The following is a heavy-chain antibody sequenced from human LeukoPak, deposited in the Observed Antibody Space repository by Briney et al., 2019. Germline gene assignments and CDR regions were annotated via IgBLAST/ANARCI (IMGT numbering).Heavy chain of an antibody. D-gene: IGHD2-2*01. CDR3: ARDNCSSTSCYGIFDY. CDR2: ISSSSSYI. J-gene: IGHJ4*02. CDR1: GFTFSSYS. V-gene: IGHV3-21*04. Sequence: GGSLRLSCAASGFTFSSYSMNWVRQAPGKGLEWVSSISSSSSYIYYADSVKGRFTISRDNAKNSLYLQMNSLRAEDTAVYYCARDNCSSTSCYGIFDYWGQGTLVTVSS.